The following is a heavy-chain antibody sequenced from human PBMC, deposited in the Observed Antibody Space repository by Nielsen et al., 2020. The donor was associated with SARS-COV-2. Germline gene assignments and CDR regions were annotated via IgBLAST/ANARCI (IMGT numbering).Heavy chain of an antibody. CDR1: GYTFTSYY. CDR2: INPSGGST. D-gene: IGHD3-3*01. CDR3: ARELDERLYYDFWSGYPPDY. Sequence: ASVKVSCKASGYTFTSYYMHWVRQAPGQGLEWMGIINPSGGSTSYAQKFQGRVTMTRDTSTSTVYMELSSLRSEDTAVYYCARELDERLYYDFWSGYPPDYWGQGTLVTVSS. V-gene: IGHV1-46*01. J-gene: IGHJ4*02.